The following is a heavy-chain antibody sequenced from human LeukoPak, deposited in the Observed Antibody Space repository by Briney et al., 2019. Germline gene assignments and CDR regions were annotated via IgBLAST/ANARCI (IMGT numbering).Heavy chain of an antibody. V-gene: IGHV3-48*01. CDR1: GFIFNEYS. D-gene: IGHD5-12*01. CDR2: IISRSSTI. CDR3: AKDDAPARWLRSPQLLDH. Sequence: SGGSLRLSCVGSGFIFNEYSLNWVRQAPGKGPEWVSYIISRSSTIYYADSVKGRFTISRDNSENTLYLQMNSLRAEDTAIYFCAKDDAPARWLRSPQLLDHWGQGTLVTVSS. J-gene: IGHJ4*02.